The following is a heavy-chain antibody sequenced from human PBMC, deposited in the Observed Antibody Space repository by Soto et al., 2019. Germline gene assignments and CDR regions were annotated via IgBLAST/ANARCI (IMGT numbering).Heavy chain of an antibody. CDR2: IDPSGGSP. V-gene: IGHV1-46*03. J-gene: IGHJ4*02. CDR1: GYTFTNYY. CDR3: TRDTPGARWYFDF. D-gene: IGHD6-13*01. Sequence: ASVKVSCKASGYTFTNYYIHWVRQAPGQGLEWMGIIDPSGGSPTNAQKFQGRVSMTRDTSASTVYMQLSSLRSDDTAVYFCTRDTPGARWYFDFWGQGTLVTVSS.